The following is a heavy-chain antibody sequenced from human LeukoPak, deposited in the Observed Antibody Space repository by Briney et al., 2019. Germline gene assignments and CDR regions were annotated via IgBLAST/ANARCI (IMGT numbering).Heavy chain of an antibody. CDR3: AGYDFWSGTSDY. D-gene: IGHD3-3*01. Sequence: PSETLSLTCTVSGGSISSSSYYWGWIRQPPGKGLEWIGSIYYSGSTYYNPSLKSRVTISVDTSKNQFSLKLSSVTAADTAVYYCAGYDFWSGTSDYWGQGTLVTVSS. V-gene: IGHV4-39*01. CDR2: IYYSGST. J-gene: IGHJ4*02. CDR1: GGSISSSSYY.